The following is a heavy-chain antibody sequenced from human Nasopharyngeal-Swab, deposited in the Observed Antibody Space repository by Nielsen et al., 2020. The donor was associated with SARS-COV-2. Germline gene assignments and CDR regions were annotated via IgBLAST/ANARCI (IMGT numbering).Heavy chain of an antibody. V-gene: IGHV4-4*07. CDR2: MYISGST. CDR3: AREDRWTLTSFYYALDV. D-gene: IGHD3-9*01. J-gene: IGHJ6*02. Sequence: SETLSLTCTVSSGSISNYYWSWIPQPAGKGLEWIGHMYISGSTNYNPSLKSRVAISIDTSKNQFSLRLSSVTAADTAVYYCAREDRWTLTSFYYALDVWGQGTTVTVSS. CDR1: SGSISNYY.